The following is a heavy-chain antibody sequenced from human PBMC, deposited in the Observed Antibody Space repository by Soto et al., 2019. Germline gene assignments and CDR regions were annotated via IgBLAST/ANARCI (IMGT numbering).Heavy chain of an antibody. Sequence: QVQLVESGGGVVQPGRSLRLSCAASGFMFSNHGMHWVRQAPGKGLEWVAVIWSDGNNSYYADSVKGRFTTSRDNSKNTLYLQMNSLRAEDTAVYYCVRGDNWNDEASDYWGQGTLVTVSS. CDR2: IWSDGNNS. D-gene: IGHD1-1*01. V-gene: IGHV3-33*01. CDR1: GFMFSNHG. J-gene: IGHJ4*02. CDR3: VRGDNWNDEASDY.